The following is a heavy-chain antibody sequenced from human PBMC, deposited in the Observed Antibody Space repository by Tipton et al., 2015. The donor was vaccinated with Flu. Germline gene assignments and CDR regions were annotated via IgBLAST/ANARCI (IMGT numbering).Heavy chain of an antibody. CDR3: ARVTRFLNCFDI. Sequence: SLRLSCRASGFSVETNYMTWVRQAPGKGLQWVSVIYDNNSTYYADPVKGRFAFSRDSSKNTLYLHMNSLATDDTAGYYCARVTRFLNCFDIWGLGTLVTVS. D-gene: IGHD2-21*01. V-gene: IGHV3-66*02. CDR2: IYDNNST. J-gene: IGHJ5*02. CDR1: GFSVETNY.